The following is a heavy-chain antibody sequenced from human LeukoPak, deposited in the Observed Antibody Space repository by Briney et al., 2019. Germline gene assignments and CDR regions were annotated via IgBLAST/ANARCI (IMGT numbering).Heavy chain of an antibody. J-gene: IGHJ5*02. D-gene: IGHD2-2*01. Sequence: ASVKVSCRASGYTFTGYYMHWVRQAPGQGLEWMGWINPNSGGTNYAQKFQGRVTMTRDTSISTAYMELSRLRPDDTGEYYCAMDEYCSSTSCYYWFDPWGQGTLVTVSS. CDR1: GYTFTGYY. CDR2: INPNSGGT. V-gene: IGHV1-2*02. CDR3: AMDEYCSSTSCYYWFDP.